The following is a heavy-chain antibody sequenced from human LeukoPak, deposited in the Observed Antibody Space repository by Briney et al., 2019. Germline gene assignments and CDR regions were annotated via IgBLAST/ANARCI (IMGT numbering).Heavy chain of an antibody. CDR2: ISAYNRNT. D-gene: IGHD6-6*01. CDR1: GYNFSNYG. Sequence: ASVKVSCKASGYNFSNYGISWVRQAPGQGLEWMGWISAYNRNTNYAQKLQDRVTLTTDTSTTTAYMELRSLRSDDTAVYYCALTGGIAARPDYYYYHMDVWGKGTTVTVSS. CDR3: ALTGGIAARPDYYYYHMDV. J-gene: IGHJ6*03. V-gene: IGHV1-18*01.